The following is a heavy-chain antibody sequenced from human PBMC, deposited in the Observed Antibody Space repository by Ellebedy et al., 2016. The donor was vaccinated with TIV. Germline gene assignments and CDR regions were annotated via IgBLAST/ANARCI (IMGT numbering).Heavy chain of an antibody. CDR2: ISHDGGNK. CDR1: GFNFNSYA. Sequence: GESLKISCAASGFNFNSYAMHWVRQAPGKGLEWVAVISHDGGNKFYADSVKGRFTISRDNSKNTLYLRMNSLRAEDTAVYFCARDLEQWLSYFDYWGQGTLLTVSS. CDR3: ARDLEQWLSYFDY. D-gene: IGHD6-19*01. J-gene: IGHJ4*02. V-gene: IGHV3-30*04.